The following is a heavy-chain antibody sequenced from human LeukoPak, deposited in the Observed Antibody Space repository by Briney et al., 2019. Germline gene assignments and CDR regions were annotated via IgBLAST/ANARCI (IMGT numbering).Heavy chain of an antibody. CDR1: GFTVSSNY. D-gene: IGHD2-8*01. CDR2: IYSGGST. Sequence: PGGSLRLSCAASGFTVSSNYMSWVRQAPGKGLEWVSVIYSGGSTYYADSVKGRFTISRDNSKNTLYLQMNSLRAEDTAVYYCARVGGGYCTNGVCQTVRGAFDIWGQGTMVTVSS. J-gene: IGHJ3*02. CDR3: ARVGGGYCTNGVCQTVRGAFDI. V-gene: IGHV3-66*02.